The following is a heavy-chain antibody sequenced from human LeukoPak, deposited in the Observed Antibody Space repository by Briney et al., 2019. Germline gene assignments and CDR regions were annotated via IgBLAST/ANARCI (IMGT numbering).Heavy chain of an antibody. CDR1: GGSISSGGYY. CDR2: IYYSGST. Sequence: SETLSLTCTVSGGSISSGGYYWSWIRQHPGKGLEWIGYIYYSGSTYYNPSLKSRVTISVDTSKNQFSLKLSSVTAADTAVYYCARDRAPFNWFDPWGQGTLVTVSS. CDR3: ARDRAPFNWFDP. V-gene: IGHV4-30-4*08. J-gene: IGHJ5*02.